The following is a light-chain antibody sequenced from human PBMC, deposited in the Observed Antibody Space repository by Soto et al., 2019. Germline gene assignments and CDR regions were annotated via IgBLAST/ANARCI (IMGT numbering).Light chain of an antibody. Sequence: IVMTQSPATLSLSPGEKATLSCRASQSISNNFAWFQQKPGQVPRLLIYGASNRATGVSARFSGSGSGTEFPLTISILQSEDFAVYYCLQYHYWWTFGQGTKVEIK. CDR2: GAS. CDR3: LQYHYWWT. V-gene: IGKV3-15*01. CDR1: QSISNN. J-gene: IGKJ1*01.